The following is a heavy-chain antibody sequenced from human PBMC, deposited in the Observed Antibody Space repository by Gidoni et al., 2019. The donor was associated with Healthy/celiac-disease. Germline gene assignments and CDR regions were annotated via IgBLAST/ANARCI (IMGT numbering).Heavy chain of an antibody. V-gene: IGHV3-23*01. CDR1: GFTFSSQA. D-gene: IGHD3-16*01. CDR2: ISGSGGST. CDR3: AKLIRGLEDY. J-gene: IGHJ4*02. Sequence: EVQLLESGGGLVQPGGSLRLSCAASGFTFSSQAMWWVRQAPGKGREWVSAISGSGGSTYYADSVKGRFTISRDNSKNTLYLQMNSLRAEDTAVYYCAKLIRGLEDYWGQGTLVTVSS.